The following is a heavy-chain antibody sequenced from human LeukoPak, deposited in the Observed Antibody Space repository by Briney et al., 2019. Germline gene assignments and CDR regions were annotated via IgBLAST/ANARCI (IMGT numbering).Heavy chain of an antibody. CDR1: GYSFSIYG. Sequence: ASVKVSCKASGYSFSIYGITWARQAPGQGLEYLGWISASDGTTNYAQKVQDRVTMTTDTSTSTAYLELRSLRSEDTAVYYWARCGAAVTTHFSYWGQGTLVTVSS. V-gene: IGHV1-18*01. CDR2: ISASDGTT. D-gene: IGHD4-17*01. J-gene: IGHJ4*02. CDR3: ARCGAAVTTHFSY.